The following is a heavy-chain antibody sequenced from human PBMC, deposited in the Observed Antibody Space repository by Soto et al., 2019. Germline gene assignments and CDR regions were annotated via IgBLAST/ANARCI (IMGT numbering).Heavy chain of an antibody. Sequence: GASVKVSCKASGYTFTSYDINWVRQATGQGLEWMGWMNPNSGNAGYAQKFQGRVTITANKSTSTAYMELSSLRSEDTAVYYCARDGGYCSSTSCPGNAFDIWGQGTMVTVSS. CDR3: ARDGGYCSSTSCPGNAFDI. CDR2: MNPNSGNA. CDR1: GYTFTSYD. V-gene: IGHV1-8*01. J-gene: IGHJ3*02. D-gene: IGHD2-2*01.